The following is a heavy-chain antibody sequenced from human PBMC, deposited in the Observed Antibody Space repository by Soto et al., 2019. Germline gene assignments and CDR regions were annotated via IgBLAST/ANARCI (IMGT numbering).Heavy chain of an antibody. V-gene: IGHV1-3*01. Sequence: QVQLVQSGAEVKKPGASVKVSCKASGYTFTSYAMHWVRQAPGQRLEWMGWINAGNGNTKYSQKFQGRVTITRDTSASTGYMELSSLRSEDTAVYYCARGLIVATILFDYWGQGTLVTVSS. D-gene: IGHD5-12*01. CDR3: ARGLIVATILFDY. CDR2: INAGNGNT. J-gene: IGHJ4*02. CDR1: GYTFTSYA.